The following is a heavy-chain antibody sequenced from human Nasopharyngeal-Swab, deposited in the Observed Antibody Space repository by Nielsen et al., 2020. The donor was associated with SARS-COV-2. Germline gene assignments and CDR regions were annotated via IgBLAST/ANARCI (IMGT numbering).Heavy chain of an antibody. J-gene: IGHJ5*02. Sequence: ASVKVSCKASGYTFTGYYMHWVRQAPGQGLEWMGRINPNSGGTNYAQKFQGRVTMTRDTSISTAYMELSRLRSDDTAVYYCARGRGTVSWFDPWGQGTLVTVSS. CDR3: ARGRGTVSWFDP. D-gene: IGHD4-17*01. CDR1: GYTFTGYY. V-gene: IGHV1-2*06. CDR2: INPNSGGT.